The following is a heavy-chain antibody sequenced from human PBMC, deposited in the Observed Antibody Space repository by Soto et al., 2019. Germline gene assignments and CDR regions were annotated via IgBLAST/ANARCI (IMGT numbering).Heavy chain of an antibody. V-gene: IGHV4-59*01. CDR2: IYYSGST. CDR3: ASSAPDYYYDSSGFDN. D-gene: IGHD3-22*01. Sequence: LSLTCTVSGGSISGYYWSWIRQPPGKGLEWIGNIYYSGSTNYKPSLKSRVTISVDTSKNQFSLKLSSVTAADTAVYYCASSAPDYYYDSSGFDNWGQGALVTVSS. CDR1: GGSISGYY. J-gene: IGHJ4*02.